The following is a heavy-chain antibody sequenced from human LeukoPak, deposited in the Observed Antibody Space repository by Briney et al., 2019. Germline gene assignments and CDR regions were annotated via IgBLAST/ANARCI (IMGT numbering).Heavy chain of an antibody. CDR3: AKDGYCSSTSCQFDY. J-gene: IGHJ4*02. D-gene: IGHD2-2*01. Sequence: GGSLRLTCAASGFTFSSYAMSWVRQAPGKGLEWVSAISGSGGSTYYADSVKGRFTISRDNSKNTLYLQMNSLRAEDTAVYYCAKDGYCSSTSCQFDYWGQGTLVTVSS. V-gene: IGHV3-23*01. CDR1: GFTFSSYA. CDR2: ISGSGGST.